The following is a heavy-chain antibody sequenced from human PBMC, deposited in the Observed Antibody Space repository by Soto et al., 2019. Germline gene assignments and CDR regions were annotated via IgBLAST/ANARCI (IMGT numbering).Heavy chain of an antibody. D-gene: IGHD3-22*01. CDR3: ARATQSYYDTGGYYSYVQ. V-gene: IGHV3-20*04. Sequence: GGSLRLSCAASGFSFDEYALTWVRQAPGKGLEWVAGINWNGGSKGYADSVKGRFTISRDNAKSSLYLQMNNLRADDTAFYFCARATQSYYDTGGYYSYVQWGQGTQVTVS. CDR2: INWNGGSK. J-gene: IGHJ4*02. CDR1: GFSFDEYA.